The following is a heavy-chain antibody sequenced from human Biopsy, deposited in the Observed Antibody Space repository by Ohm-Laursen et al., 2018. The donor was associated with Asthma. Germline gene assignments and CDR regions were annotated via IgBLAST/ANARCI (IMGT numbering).Heavy chain of an antibody. Sequence: GTLSLTCTVSGGSISSGAYYWSWVRQPPGKGLEWIGYIYYTGSTNYNPSLKSRVTLSVDTSNNQFSLKLSSVTAADTAFYYCARVWAGGFDSWGQGTLVTVSS. CDR1: GGSISSGAYY. D-gene: IGHD6-19*01. J-gene: IGHJ4*02. CDR3: ARVWAGGFDS. CDR2: IYYTGST. V-gene: IGHV4-61*08.